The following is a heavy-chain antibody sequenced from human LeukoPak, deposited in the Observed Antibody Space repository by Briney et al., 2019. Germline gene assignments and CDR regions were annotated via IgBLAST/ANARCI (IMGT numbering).Heavy chain of an antibody. Sequence: KPGGSLRLSCAASGFTFSDYYMGWIRQAPGKGLEWVSYISSSGSTIYYADSVKGRFTISRDNAKNSLYLQMNSLRAEDTAVYYCARDPLRGYCSSTSCYFYWGQGTLVTVSS. CDR2: ISSSGSTI. CDR1: GFTFSDYY. J-gene: IGHJ4*02. V-gene: IGHV3-11*04. CDR3: ARDPLRGYCSSTSCYFY. D-gene: IGHD2-2*01.